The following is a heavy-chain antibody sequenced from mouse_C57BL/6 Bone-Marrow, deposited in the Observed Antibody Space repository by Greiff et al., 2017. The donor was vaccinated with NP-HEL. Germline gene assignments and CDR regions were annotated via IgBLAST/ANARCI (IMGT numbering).Heavy chain of an antibody. D-gene: IGHD2-12*01. V-gene: IGHV1-22*01. Sequence: EVQLQESGPELVKPGASVKMSCKASGYTFTDYNMHWVKQSHGKSLEWIGYINPNNGGTSYNQKFKGKATLTVNKSSSTAYMELRSLTSEDSAVYYCARTLLYGRYFDYWGQGTTLTVSS. CDR3: ARTLLYGRYFDY. J-gene: IGHJ2*01. CDR1: GYTFTDYN. CDR2: INPNNGGT.